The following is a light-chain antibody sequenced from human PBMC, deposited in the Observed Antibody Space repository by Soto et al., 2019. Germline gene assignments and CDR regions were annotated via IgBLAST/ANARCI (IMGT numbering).Light chain of an antibody. CDR1: SGDDGGYNY. CDR2: DVS. CDR3: SSYTSSRTLAS. V-gene: IGLV2-14*01. Sequence: QSALTQPASVSGSAGQSITISCTGTSGDDGGYNYVSWYQQHPGRAPKLMIYDVSNRPSGISTRFSGSKSGNTASLTISGLQTEDEADYYCSSYTSSRTLASFGGGTKLTVL. J-gene: IGLJ2*01.